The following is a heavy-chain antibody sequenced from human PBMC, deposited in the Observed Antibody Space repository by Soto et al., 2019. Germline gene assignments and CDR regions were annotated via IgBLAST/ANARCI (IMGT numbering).Heavy chain of an antibody. J-gene: IGHJ4*02. D-gene: IGHD6-25*01. CDR3: ARGGGCDPLYYLDF. Sequence: APVKATSKAPGYTLTSKGSSSVQQAPGQGLEWMGWISAYNGNTNYAQKLQGRVTMTTDTSTSTAYMELRSLRSDDTAVYYSARGGGCDPLYYLDFWVQGTLVTVSS. CDR1: GYTLTSKG. V-gene: IGHV1-18*01. CDR2: ISAYNGNT.